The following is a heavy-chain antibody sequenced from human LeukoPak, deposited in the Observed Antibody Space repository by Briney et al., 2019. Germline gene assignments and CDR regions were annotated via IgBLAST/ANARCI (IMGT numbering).Heavy chain of an antibody. D-gene: IGHD3-3*01. V-gene: IGHV3-48*01. J-gene: IGHJ4*02. CDR3: ARERAITIFGVVIPIPFDY. CDR2: ISSSSSTI. Sequence: GESLRLSCAASGFTFTTYWMNWVRQAPGKGLEWVSYISSSSSTIYYADSLKGRFTISRDNAKNSLYLQMNSLRAEDTAVYYCARERAITIFGVVIPIPFDYWGQGTLVTVSS. CDR1: GFTFTTYW.